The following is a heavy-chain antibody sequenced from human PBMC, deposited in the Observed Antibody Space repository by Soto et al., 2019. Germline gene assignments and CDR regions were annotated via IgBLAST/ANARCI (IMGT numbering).Heavy chain of an antibody. J-gene: IGHJ4*02. CDR2: IDPSDSYT. D-gene: IGHD6-13*01. CDR3: ARQESSSSWPYYFDY. CDR1: GYSFTSYW. Sequence: GESLKISCKCSGYSFTSYWISWVVQMPGKGLEWMGRIDPSDSYTNYSPSFQGHVTISADKSISTAYLQWSSLKASDTAMYYCARQESSSSWPYYFDYWGQGTLVTVSS. V-gene: IGHV5-10-1*01.